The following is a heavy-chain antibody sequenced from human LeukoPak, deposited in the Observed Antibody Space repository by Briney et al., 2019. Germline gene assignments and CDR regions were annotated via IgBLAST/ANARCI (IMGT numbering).Heavy chain of an antibody. CDR1: GFTFSNYL. Sequence: GGSLRLSCAASGFTFSNYLMTWVRQAPGKGLEWVADIKADGSEKYYVDSVKGRFTILRDNAKNSLYLQMNSLRADDTALYYCAKDNHTTSYFPFDYWGQGTLVTVSS. CDR2: IKADGSEK. CDR3: AKDNHTTSYFPFDY. V-gene: IGHV3-7*03. J-gene: IGHJ4*02. D-gene: IGHD2-2*01.